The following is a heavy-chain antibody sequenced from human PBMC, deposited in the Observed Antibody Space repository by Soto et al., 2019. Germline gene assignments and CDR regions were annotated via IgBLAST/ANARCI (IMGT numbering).Heavy chain of an antibody. J-gene: IGHJ5*02. V-gene: IGHV3-33*01. CDR1: GFSLSGYG. D-gene: IGHD5-18*01. CDR3: ARDVDTTSHFNRFDP. Sequence: QVQLVESGGGVIQPGRSLRLSCEVSGFSLSGYGIHWVRQAPGKGLEWVAVIWYDGIRENYADSVRGRFTVSRDSSKDMVYLQMDSLKVEDTALYYCARDVDTTSHFNRFDPWGQGVMVSVSS. CDR2: IWYDGIRE.